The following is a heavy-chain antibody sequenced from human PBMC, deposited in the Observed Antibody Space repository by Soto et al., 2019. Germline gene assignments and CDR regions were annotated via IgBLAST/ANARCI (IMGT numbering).Heavy chain of an antibody. CDR3: ARKGGSWYEVNYYYYMDV. Sequence: GGSLRLSCAASGFTFSSYAMSWVRQAPGKGLEWVSATSGSGGSTYYADSVKGQFTISRDNSKNTLYLQMNSLRAEDTAVYYCARKGGSWYEVNYYYYMDVWGKGTTVTVSS. J-gene: IGHJ6*03. CDR1: GFTFSSYA. V-gene: IGHV3-23*01. CDR2: TSGSGGST. D-gene: IGHD6-13*01.